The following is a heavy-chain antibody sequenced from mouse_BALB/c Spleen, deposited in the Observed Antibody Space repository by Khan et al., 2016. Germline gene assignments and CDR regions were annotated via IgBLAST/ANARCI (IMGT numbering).Heavy chain of an antibody. CDR1: GYTFTSYT. CDR2: IDPSCDYT. D-gene: IGHD2-4*01. J-gene: IGHJ3*01. V-gene: IGHV1-4*01. Sequence: QVRLQQSGAELARPGASVKMSCKASGYTFTSYTMHWVKQRPGQGLEWIGYIDPSCDYTNYNQKFKDRATLTADKSSTTAYMQLSSLTSEDSAGYYCARSPYDYDGGFAYWGQGTLVTVSA. CDR3: ARSPYDYDGGFAY.